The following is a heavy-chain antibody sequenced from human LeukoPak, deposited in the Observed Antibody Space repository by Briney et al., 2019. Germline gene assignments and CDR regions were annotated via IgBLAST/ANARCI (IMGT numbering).Heavy chain of an antibody. CDR1: GGSISSYY. V-gene: IGHV4-59*01. D-gene: IGHD4-17*01. CDR2: IYYSGST. CDR3: ARIYGDYVEGSFDY. Sequence: SETLSLTCTVSGGSISSYYWSWIRQPPGKGLEWIGYIYYSGSTNYNPSLKGRVTISVDTSKNQFSLKLSSVTAADTAVYYCARIYGDYVEGSFDYWGQGTLVTVSS. J-gene: IGHJ4*02.